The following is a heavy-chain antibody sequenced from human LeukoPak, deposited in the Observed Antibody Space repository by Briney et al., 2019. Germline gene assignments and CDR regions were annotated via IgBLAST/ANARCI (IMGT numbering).Heavy chain of an antibody. D-gene: IGHD4-17*01. V-gene: IGHV4-31*01. CDR3: ARATEGNDYGSYYFDY. CDR1: GGSISSGSYY. CDR2: IYYSGST. J-gene: IGHJ4*02. Sequence: PSQTLSLTCTVSGGSISSGSYYWSWIRQPPGKGLEWIGYIYYSGSTYYNPSLKSQVTMSVDTSKNQFSLKLSSVTAADTAVYYCARATEGNDYGSYYFDYWGQGTLVTVSS.